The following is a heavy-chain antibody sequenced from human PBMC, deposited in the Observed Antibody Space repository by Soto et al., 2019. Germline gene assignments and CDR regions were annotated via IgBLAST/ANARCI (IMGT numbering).Heavy chain of an antibody. CDR2: ISYDGSNK. CDR1: GFTFSSYG. CDR3: AKGLWFGELLSGLPDY. Sequence: QVQLVESGGGVVQPGRSLRLSCAASGFTFSSYGMHWVRQAPGKGLAWVAVISYDGSNKYYADSVKGRFTISRDNSKNTLYLQMNSLRAEDTAVYYCAKGLWFGELLSGLPDYWGQGTLVTVSS. V-gene: IGHV3-30*18. D-gene: IGHD3-10*01. J-gene: IGHJ4*02.